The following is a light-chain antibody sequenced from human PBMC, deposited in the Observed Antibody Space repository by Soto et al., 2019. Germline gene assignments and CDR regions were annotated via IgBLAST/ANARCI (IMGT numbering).Light chain of an antibody. CDR3: QQYNQWPPT. V-gene: IGKV3-15*01. Sequence: EIAMTQSPATLSVSPGERATLSCRASESVSSNLAWYQQKPGQAPRLLIYGASTRATGIPARFSGSGSGTELTLTISSLQSEDFAIYYCQQYNQWPPTFGQGTKLEIK. CDR1: ESVSSN. J-gene: IGKJ2*01. CDR2: GAS.